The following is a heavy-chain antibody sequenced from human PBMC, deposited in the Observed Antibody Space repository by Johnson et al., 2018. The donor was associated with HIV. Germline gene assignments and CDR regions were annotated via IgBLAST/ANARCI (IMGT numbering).Heavy chain of an antibody. D-gene: IGHD6-6*01. CDR3: ARANSRGAEYSNLGAFDI. J-gene: IGHJ3*02. CDR2: LGSAGDT. Sequence: SSYDMHWVRQATGKGLEWVSGLGSAGDTSYPGSVKGRFTISRENAKNSLYLQMHSLRAGDTAVYYCARANSRGAEYSNLGAFDIWGQGTMVTVSS. V-gene: IGHV3-13*01. CDR1: SSYD.